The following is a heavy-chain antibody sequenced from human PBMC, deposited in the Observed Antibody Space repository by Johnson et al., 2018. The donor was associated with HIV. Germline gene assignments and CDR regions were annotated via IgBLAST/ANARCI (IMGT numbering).Heavy chain of an antibody. CDR1: GFTFSDYY. CDR3: ARFEGFSTTLRVVGDACDI. V-gene: IGHV3-11*04. CDR2: IGSGGTTL. J-gene: IGHJ3*02. D-gene: IGHD3-10*01. Sequence: QVQLVESGGGLVKPGGSLRLSCVASGFTFSDYYMSWIRQAPGTGLEWLSYIGSGGTTLYSADSVKGRFTISRDNAMNSLYLQMNSLRADDTAVYYCARFEGFSTTLRVVGDACDIWGQGTMVTVSS.